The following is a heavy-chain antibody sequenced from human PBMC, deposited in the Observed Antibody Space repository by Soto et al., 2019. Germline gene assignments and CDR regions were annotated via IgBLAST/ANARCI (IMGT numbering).Heavy chain of an antibody. CDR3: GRAFSLTDYGDPYYFDY. V-gene: IGHV4-34*01. CDR1: GGSFSGYY. Sequence: PSETLSLTCAVYGGSFSGYYWSWIRQPPGKGLEWIGEINHSGSTNYNPSLKSRVTISVDTSKNQFSLKLSSVTAADTAVYYCGRAFSLTDYGDPYYFDYWGQGTLVTVSS. D-gene: IGHD4-17*01. CDR2: INHSGST. J-gene: IGHJ4*02.